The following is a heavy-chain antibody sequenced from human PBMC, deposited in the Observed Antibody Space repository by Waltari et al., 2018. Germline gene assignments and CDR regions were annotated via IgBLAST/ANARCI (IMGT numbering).Heavy chain of an antibody. CDR3: ARNAVVHMDV. J-gene: IGHJ6*02. Sequence: QVQLQQWGAGLLKPSETLSLTCAVYGGSFSGYYWSWIRQPPGKGLEWIGEINHSGSTNYNPSLKSRVTISVDTSNNQFSLKLSAVTAADTAVYYCARNAVVHMDVWGQGTTVTVSS. D-gene: IGHD2-2*01. CDR2: INHSGST. V-gene: IGHV4-34*01. CDR1: GGSFSGYY.